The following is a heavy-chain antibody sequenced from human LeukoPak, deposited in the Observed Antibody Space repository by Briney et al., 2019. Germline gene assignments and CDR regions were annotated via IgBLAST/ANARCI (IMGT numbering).Heavy chain of an antibody. CDR2: ISYDGSNK. Sequence: GGSLRLSCAASGFTFSSYAMHWVRQAPGKGLEWVAVISYDGSNKYYADSVKGRFTISRDNSKNTLYVQMKSLRAEDTAVYYCARDSVNSGILGWGQGTLVTVSS. V-gene: IGHV3-30*04. J-gene: IGHJ4*02. CDR3: ARDSVNSGILG. D-gene: IGHD1-1*01. CDR1: GFTFSSYA.